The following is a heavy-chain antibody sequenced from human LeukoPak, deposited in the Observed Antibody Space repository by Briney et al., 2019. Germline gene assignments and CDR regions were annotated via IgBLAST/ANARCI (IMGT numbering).Heavy chain of an antibody. V-gene: IGHV3-23*01. D-gene: IGHD1-1*01. Sequence: GGSLRLSCAASGFTFSNYWMTWVRQTPGKGLESVSVITDDEDTYYADSVKGRFTISRDNSQNTVFLQMNSLRVEDTAVYYCAKVDYWSPENYFDSWGQGTLVTVSS. CDR3: AKVDYWSPENYFDS. CDR1: GFTFSNYW. J-gene: IGHJ4*02. CDR2: ITDDEDT.